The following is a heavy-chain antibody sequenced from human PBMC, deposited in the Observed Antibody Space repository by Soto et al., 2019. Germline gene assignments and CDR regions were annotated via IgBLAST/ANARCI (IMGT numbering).Heavy chain of an antibody. Sequence: ASVKVSCKASGYTFTSYDINWVRQATGQGLEWMGWMNPNFGTTNYAQKFQGRVTITRDNSMSTAYMELSSLRSEDTAVYYCARGSSGIAVAGTDYWGQGTLVTVSS. CDR1: GYTFTSYD. V-gene: IGHV1-8*01. CDR3: ARGSSGIAVAGTDY. D-gene: IGHD6-19*01. CDR2: MNPNFGTT. J-gene: IGHJ4*02.